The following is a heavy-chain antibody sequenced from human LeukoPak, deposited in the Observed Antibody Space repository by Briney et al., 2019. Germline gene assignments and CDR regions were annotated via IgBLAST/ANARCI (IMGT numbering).Heavy chain of an antibody. CDR2: ISGDGIDT. CDR3: AKVATPNPYYYYHMDV. V-gene: IGHV3-23*01. J-gene: IGHJ6*03. D-gene: IGHD4-23*01. CDR1: GFTFSSYA. Sequence: GGSLRLSCAASGFTFSSYATSWVRQAPGKGLEWISAISGDGIDTYYADSVKGRFTISRDNSKNTLYLQMNSLRAEDTAVYYCAKVATPNPYYYYHMDVWGTGTTDTVSS.